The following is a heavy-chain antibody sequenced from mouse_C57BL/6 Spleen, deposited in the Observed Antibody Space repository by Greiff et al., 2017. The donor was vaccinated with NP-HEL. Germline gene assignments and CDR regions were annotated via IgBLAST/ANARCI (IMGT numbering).Heavy chain of an antibody. Sequence: VKLMESGPGLVQPSQSLSITCTVSGFSLTSYGVHWVRQSPGKGLEWLGVIWSGGSTDYNAAFISRLSISKDNSKSQVFFKMNSLQADDTAIYYCARAHITTVSYWYFDVWGTGTTVTVSS. CDR1: GFSLTSYG. V-gene: IGHV2-2*01. D-gene: IGHD1-1*01. J-gene: IGHJ1*03. CDR2: IWSGGST. CDR3: ARAHITTVSYWYFDV.